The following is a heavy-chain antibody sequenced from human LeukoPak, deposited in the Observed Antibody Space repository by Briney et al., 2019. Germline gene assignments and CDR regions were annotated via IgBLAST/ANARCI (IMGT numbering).Heavy chain of an antibody. J-gene: IGHJ6*02. CDR3: ARHGSGGLPGIYYYYYGMDV. CDR2: IYHSGST. CDR1: GYSISSGYY. D-gene: IGHD2-15*01. V-gene: IGHV4-38-2*02. Sequence: SETLSLTCTVSGYSISSGYYWGWIRQPPGKGLEWIGSIYHSGSTYYNPSLKSRVTISVDTSKNQFSLKLSSVTAADTATYYCARHGSGGLPGIYYYYYGMDVWGQGTTVTVSS.